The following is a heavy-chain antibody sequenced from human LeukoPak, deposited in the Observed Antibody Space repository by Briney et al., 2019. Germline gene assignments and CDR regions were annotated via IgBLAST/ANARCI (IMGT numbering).Heavy chain of an antibody. Sequence: GGSLRLSCAASGFTFSSYWMSWVRQAPGKGLEWVANIKQDGSEKYYVDSVKGRFTISRDNAKNSLYLQMNSLRAEDTAVYYCARERSWNSGSLYYFDYWGQGTLVTVSS. V-gene: IGHV3-7*03. CDR3: ARERSWNSGSLYYFDY. J-gene: IGHJ4*02. CDR1: GFTFSSYW. CDR2: IKQDGSEK. D-gene: IGHD1-26*01.